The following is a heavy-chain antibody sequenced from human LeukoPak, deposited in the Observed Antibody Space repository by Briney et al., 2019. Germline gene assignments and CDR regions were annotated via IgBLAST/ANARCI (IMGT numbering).Heavy chain of an antibody. D-gene: IGHD6-6*01. CDR3: ASSSTPAEGYGMDV. CDR2: IYTSGST. Sequence: SETLSLTCTVSGGSISSYYWSWIRQPAGKGLEWIGRIYTSGSTNYNPSLKSRVTMSVDTSKNQFSLKLSSVTAVDTAVYYCASSSTPAEGYGMDVWGQGTTVTVSS. V-gene: IGHV4-4*07. J-gene: IGHJ6*02. CDR1: GGSISSYY.